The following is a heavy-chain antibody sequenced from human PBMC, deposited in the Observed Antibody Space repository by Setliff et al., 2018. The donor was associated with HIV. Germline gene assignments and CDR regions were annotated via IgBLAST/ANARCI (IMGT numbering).Heavy chain of an antibody. Sequence: SVKVSCKASGGTFSSYAISWVRQAPGQGLEWMGGIIPILGTTNYAQKFQGRVTITADESTSTAYMELSSLRSEDTAVYYCARDRGSSYYYYYYIDVWGKGTTVTVSS. CDR3: ARDRGSSYYYYYYIDV. J-gene: IGHJ6*03. CDR1: GGTFSSYA. D-gene: IGHD6-6*01. V-gene: IGHV1-69*13. CDR2: IIPILGTT.